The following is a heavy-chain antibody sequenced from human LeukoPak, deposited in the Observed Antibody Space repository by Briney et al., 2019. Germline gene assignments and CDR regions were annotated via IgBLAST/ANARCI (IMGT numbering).Heavy chain of an antibody. CDR1: GFTFSSYA. CDR3: AKDPDYDFWSGYPGAFDI. D-gene: IGHD3-3*01. J-gene: IGHJ3*02. CDR2: ISYDGSNK. V-gene: IGHV3-30-3*01. Sequence: GGSLRLSCAASGFTFSSYAMHWVRQAPGKGLEWVAVISYDGSNKYYADSVKGRFTISRDNSKNTLYLQMNSLRAEDTAVYYCAKDPDYDFWSGYPGAFDIWGQGTMVTVSS.